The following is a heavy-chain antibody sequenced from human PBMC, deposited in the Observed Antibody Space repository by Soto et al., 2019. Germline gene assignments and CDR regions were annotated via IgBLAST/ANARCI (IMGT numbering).Heavy chain of an antibody. CDR3: AVSPNPSGMVRGVITGSRAHYYYAMDF. Sequence: ASVKVSCKASRYTFTSYDIFWVRQSPGQGLEWMGWIKTDGGGTHYAQNFQGRVTMTRDTSTSTVYMELSSLRSEDTAVYYCAVSPNPSGMVRGVITGSRAHYYYAMDFRGQGISVTGSS. V-gene: IGHV1-2*02. J-gene: IGHJ6*02. CDR1: RYTFTSYD. CDR2: IKTDGGGT. D-gene: IGHD3-10*01.